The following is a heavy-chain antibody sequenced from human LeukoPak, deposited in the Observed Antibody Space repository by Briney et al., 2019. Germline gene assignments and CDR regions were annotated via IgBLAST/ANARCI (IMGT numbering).Heavy chain of an antibody. J-gene: IGHJ5*02. Sequence: SETLSLTCTVSGGSISSYYWSWLRQPPGKGLEWIGYIYYSGSTNYNPSLKSRVTISVDTSKNQFSLKLSSVTAADTAVYYCARLSSLANIAARGRTWLDPWGQGSLVTVSS. V-gene: IGHV4-59*01. D-gene: IGHD6-6*01. CDR2: IYYSGST. CDR1: GGSISSYY. CDR3: ARLSSLANIAARGRTWLDP.